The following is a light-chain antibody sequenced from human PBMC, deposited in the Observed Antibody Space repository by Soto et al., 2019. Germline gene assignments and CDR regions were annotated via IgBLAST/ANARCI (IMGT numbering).Light chain of an antibody. J-gene: IGKJ1*01. Sequence: EIVMTQSPATLSVSPGERVTLSCRASQSITVNLAWYQQKPGQAPRLLMYGASTRATGIPARFSGSGSGTEFTLTISSLQSEDFAVYYCQHYHNWPPWTFGQGTKVEIK. CDR2: GAS. V-gene: IGKV3-15*01. CDR1: QSITVN. CDR3: QHYHNWPPWT.